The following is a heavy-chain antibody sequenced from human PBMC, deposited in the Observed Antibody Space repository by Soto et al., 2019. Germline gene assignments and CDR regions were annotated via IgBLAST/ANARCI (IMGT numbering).Heavy chain of an antibody. CDR1: GFTFSDYY. Sequence: PGGSLRLSFAASGFTFSDYYMSWIRQAPGKGLEWVSYISSSSSYTNYADSVKGRFTISRDNAKNSLYLQMNSLRAEDTAVYYCARFPGYCSGGSCYSYFDYWGQGTLVTVSS. D-gene: IGHD2-15*01. CDR3: ARFPGYCSGGSCYSYFDY. CDR2: ISSSSSYT. J-gene: IGHJ4*02. V-gene: IGHV3-11*06.